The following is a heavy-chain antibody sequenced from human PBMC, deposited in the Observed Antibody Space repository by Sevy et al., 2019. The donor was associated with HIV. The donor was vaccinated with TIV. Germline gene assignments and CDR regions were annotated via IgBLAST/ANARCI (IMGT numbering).Heavy chain of an antibody. D-gene: IGHD3-9*01. CDR3: AVWPGGQTGHSVKIDS. Sequence: GGSLRLSCAASGFTFSTYAIHWVRQAPGKGLEWVALISYAGSKIFYIDSVKGRFTVSRDNSRNALYLQMNSLRPEDTAVYYCAVWPGGQTGHSVKIDSWGQGTLVTVSS. CDR1: GFTFSTYA. CDR2: ISYAGSKI. V-gene: IGHV3-30*04. J-gene: IGHJ4*02.